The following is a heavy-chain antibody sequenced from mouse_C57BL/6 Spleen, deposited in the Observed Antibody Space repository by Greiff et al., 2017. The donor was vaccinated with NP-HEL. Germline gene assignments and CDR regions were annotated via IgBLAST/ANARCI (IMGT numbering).Heavy chain of an antibody. D-gene: IGHD2-3*01. CDR1: GYTFTSYW. Sequence: VQLQQPGAELVKPGASVKLSCKASGYTFTSYWMHWVKQRPGQGLEWIGMIHPNSGSTNYNEKFKSKATLTVDKSSSTAYMQLSSLTSEDSAVYYCARRYDGYLYYYAMDYWGQGTSVTVSS. J-gene: IGHJ4*01. CDR3: ARRYDGYLYYYAMDY. CDR2: IHPNSGST. V-gene: IGHV1-64*01.